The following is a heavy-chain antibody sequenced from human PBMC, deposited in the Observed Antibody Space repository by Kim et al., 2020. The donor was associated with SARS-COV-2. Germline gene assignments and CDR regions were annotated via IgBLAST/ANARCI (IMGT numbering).Heavy chain of an antibody. CDR2: IKQDGSEK. Sequence: GGSLRLSCAASGFTFSSSWMSWVRQAPGKGLEWVANIKQDGSEKYYVDSVTGRFTISRDNAKNALYLQMNSLRAEDTAVYYCARDLDFDYWGQGTLVTVSS. J-gene: IGHJ4*02. CDR3: ARDLDFDY. CDR1: GFTFSSSW. V-gene: IGHV3-7*01.